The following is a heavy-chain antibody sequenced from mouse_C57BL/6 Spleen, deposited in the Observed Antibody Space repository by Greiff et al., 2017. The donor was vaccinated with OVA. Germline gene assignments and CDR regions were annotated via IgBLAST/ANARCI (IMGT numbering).Heavy chain of an antibody. CDR3: TTYNYGSSYAMDY. Sequence: VQLQQSGAELVRPGASVKLSCTASGFNIKDDYMHWVKQRPEQGLEWIGWIDPENGDTEYASKFQGKATITADTSSNTAYLQLSSLTSEDTAVYCCTTYNYGSSYAMDYWGQGTSVTVSS. J-gene: IGHJ4*01. V-gene: IGHV14-4*01. CDR2: IDPENGDT. D-gene: IGHD1-1*01. CDR1: GFNIKDDY.